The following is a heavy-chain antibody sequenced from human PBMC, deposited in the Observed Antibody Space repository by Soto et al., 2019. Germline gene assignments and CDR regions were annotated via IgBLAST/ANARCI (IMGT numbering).Heavy chain of an antibody. CDR3: ARLSSGRQNNWFAP. CDR1: GFTFSSYS. J-gene: IGHJ5*02. CDR2: ISSSSSYI. V-gene: IGHV3-21*01. Sequence: EVQLVESGGGLVKPGGSLRLSCAASGFTFSSYSMNWVRQAPGKGLEWVSSISSSSSYIYYADSVKGRFTISRDNAKNSLYLQMNSLRAEDTAVYYCARLSSGRQNNWFAPWGQGTLVTVSS. D-gene: IGHD6-19*01.